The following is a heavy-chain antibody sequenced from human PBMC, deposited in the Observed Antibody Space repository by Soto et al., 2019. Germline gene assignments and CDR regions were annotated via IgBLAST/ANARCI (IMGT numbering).Heavy chain of an antibody. CDR1: VGSISSFY. D-gene: IGHD6-13*01. Sequence: EVLSDTGTEPVGSISSFYWSWIRQPAGKGLEWIGRIYSGGMNNYNPSLKSRVTMSVDTSKNQFSLRLSSVTAADTAMYYCARGSSRWDYWGQGTLVTVS. CDR2: IYSGGMN. J-gene: IGHJ4*02. V-gene: IGHV4-4*07. CDR3: ARGSSRWDY.